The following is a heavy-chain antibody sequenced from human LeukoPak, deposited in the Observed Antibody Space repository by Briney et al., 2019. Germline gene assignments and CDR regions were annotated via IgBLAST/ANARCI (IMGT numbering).Heavy chain of an antibody. CDR1: GFTFDDYG. D-gene: IGHD6-19*01. V-gene: IGHV3-20*01. CDR2: INWNGGST. CDR3: ARGSAVAGTRSLEIDY. J-gene: IGHJ4*02. Sequence: PGGSLRLSCAASGFTFDDYGMSWVRQVPGKGLEWVSGINWNGGSTGYADSVKGRFTISRDNAKNSLYLQMNSLRAEDTALYHCARGSAVAGTRSLEIDYWGQGTLVTVSS.